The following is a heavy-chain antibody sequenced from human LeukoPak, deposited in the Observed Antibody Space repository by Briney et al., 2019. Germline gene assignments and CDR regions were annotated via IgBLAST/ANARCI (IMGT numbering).Heavy chain of an antibody. CDR1: GFTFSSYG. D-gene: IGHD5-12*01. CDR2: LTGNGRTT. Sequence: TGGTLRLSCAASGFTFSSYGMSWVRQAPGKGLEWVSGLTGNGRTTYYADSVKGRFTISRDNSNNTLYLQINSLRAEDTAVYYCAKVYGGYISHYYMDVWGKGTTVTVSS. CDR3: AKVYGGYISHYYMDV. J-gene: IGHJ6*03. V-gene: IGHV3-23*01.